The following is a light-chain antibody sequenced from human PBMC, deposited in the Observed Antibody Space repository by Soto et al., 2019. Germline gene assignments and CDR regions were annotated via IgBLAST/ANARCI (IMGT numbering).Light chain of an antibody. V-gene: IGKV1-5*03. CDR3: QQYNSYSWT. CDR2: KAS. Sequence: DLQMTQSPSTLSASVGDRVTITCRASQSISSWLAWYQQKPGKAPKLLIYKASSLESGVPSRFSGSGSGTESTLTISSLQPDDFATYYCQQYNSYSWTFGQGTKVEIK. CDR1: QSISSW. J-gene: IGKJ1*01.